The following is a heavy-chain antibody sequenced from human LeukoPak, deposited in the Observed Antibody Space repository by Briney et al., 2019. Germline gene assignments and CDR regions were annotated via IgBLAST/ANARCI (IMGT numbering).Heavy chain of an antibody. CDR2: IYTSGST. Sequence: SETLSLTCTVSGGSISSYYWSWIRQPAGKGLEWIGRIYTSGSTNYNPSLKSRVTISVDTSKNQFSLKLSSVTAADTAAYYCARLYGSGSSLYFDYWGQGTLVTVSS. CDR3: ARLYGSGSSLYFDY. D-gene: IGHD3-10*01. CDR1: GGSISSYY. V-gene: IGHV4-4*07. J-gene: IGHJ4*02.